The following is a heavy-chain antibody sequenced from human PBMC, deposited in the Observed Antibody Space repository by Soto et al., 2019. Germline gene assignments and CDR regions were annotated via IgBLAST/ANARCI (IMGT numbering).Heavy chain of an antibody. V-gene: IGHV4-59*01. D-gene: IGHD1-26*01. CDR3: ARSYSGTFYGYDT. CDR1: GGSISSYH. J-gene: IGHJ5*02. CDR2: VFYTGST. Sequence: PSETLSLTCTVSGGSISSYHWSWIRQSRGKGLEWIGYVFYTGSTKYNPALKRRVTISVDTSKNQFSLKLSSVSAADTGLYYCARSYSGTFYGYDTWGQGILVTVSS.